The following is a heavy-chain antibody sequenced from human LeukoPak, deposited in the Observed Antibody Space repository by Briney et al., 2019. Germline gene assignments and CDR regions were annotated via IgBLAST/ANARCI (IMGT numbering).Heavy chain of an antibody. Sequence: PSETLSLTCTVSGGSISSYYWGWIRQPPGKGLEWIGYIYYSGSANYNPSLKSRVTISVDTSKNQFSLKLSSVTAADTAVYYCAREYSGFDAFDIWGQGTMVTVSS. CDR3: AREYSGFDAFDI. CDR1: GGSISSYY. CDR2: IYYSGSA. D-gene: IGHD6-6*01. V-gene: IGHV4-59*01. J-gene: IGHJ3*02.